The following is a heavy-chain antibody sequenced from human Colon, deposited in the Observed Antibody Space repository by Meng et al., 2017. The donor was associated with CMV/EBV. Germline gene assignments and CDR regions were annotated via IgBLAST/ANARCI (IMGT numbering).Heavy chain of an antibody. CDR1: GFTFSSYS. Sequence: GGSLRLSCAASGFTFSSYSMNWVRQAPGKGLEWVSSISSSSSYIYYADSVKGRFIISRDNSRNFLYLQVNSLRDEDTAVYYCGRDSWSSGWYTNFWGQGTLVTVSS. CDR2: ISSSSSYI. V-gene: IGHV3-21*04. D-gene: IGHD6-19*01. J-gene: IGHJ4*02. CDR3: GRDSWSSGWYTNF.